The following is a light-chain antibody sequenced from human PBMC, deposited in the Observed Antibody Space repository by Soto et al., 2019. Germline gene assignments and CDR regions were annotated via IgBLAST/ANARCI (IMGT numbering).Light chain of an antibody. J-gene: IGKJ1*01. CDR1: QSISSY. Sequence: DIQMTQSPSSLSASVGDRVTITCRASQSISSYLNWYQQKPGKAPKLLIYAASSLQSGVPSRFSGSGSGTDFTLIISSLQPEDFATYYCPQSYSTSRTFGQGTKVDIK. V-gene: IGKV1-39*01. CDR3: PQSYSTSRT. CDR2: AAS.